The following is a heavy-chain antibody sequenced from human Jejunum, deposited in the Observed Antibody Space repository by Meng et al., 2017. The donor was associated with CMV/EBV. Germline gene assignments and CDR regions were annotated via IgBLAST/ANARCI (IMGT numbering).Heavy chain of an antibody. D-gene: IGHD3-3*01. CDR3: ARDGGEYYDFWSGYERNYYYYGMDV. Sequence: HWVRQDPGKGLEWVAVMSHDGSNKYYADSVQGRLTISRDNSKNTLYLQMNSLREEDTAVYYCARDGGEYYDFWSGYERNYYYYGMDVWGQGTTVTVSS. CDR2: MSHDGSNK. J-gene: IGHJ6*02. V-gene: IGHV3-30*04.